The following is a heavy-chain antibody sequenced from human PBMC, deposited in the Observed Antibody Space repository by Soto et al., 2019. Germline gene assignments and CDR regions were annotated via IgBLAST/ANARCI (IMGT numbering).Heavy chain of an antibody. J-gene: IGHJ4*02. D-gene: IGHD5-18*01. CDR3: ARVDTACLD. V-gene: IGHV4-31*03. Sequence: QVQLQASGPGLVTPSQTLSLTCPVSGGAISSVGYYWSWLRQHPGRGLEWIGYIYYSGSTYYNPSVKSRVTISGDTSTNPFSLKLSSVTAADKAVYYCARVDTACLDWGQGTLVTVSS. CDR1: GGAISSVGYY. CDR2: IYYSGST.